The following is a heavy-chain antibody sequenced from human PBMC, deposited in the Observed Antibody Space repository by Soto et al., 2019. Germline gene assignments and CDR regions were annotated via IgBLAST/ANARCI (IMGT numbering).Heavy chain of an antibody. Sequence: QVQLVQSGAEMKKPGSSVKFSSQSSGGTFNTYAMNWVRQAPGQGPEWMGDISPMFGAANYAPKFQGRVTITADESTGTSYMQLSSLTSEDTALYFCAREVQVHTPAFVYWGQGTLVTVSS. CDR2: ISPMFGAA. CDR1: GGTFNTYA. CDR3: AREVQVHTPAFVY. V-gene: IGHV1-69*12. D-gene: IGHD3-10*01. J-gene: IGHJ4*02.